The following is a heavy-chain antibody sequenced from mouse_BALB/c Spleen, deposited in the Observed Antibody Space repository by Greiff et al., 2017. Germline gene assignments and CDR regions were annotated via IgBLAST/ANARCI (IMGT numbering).Heavy chain of an antibody. CDR3: ARGDRYSFAY. J-gene: IGHJ3*01. V-gene: IGHV1-18*01. CDR1: GYTFTDYN. CDR2: INPNNGGT. D-gene: IGHD2-14*01. Sequence: EVKLVESGPELVKPGASVKIPCKASGYTFTDYNMDWVKQSHGKSLEWIGDINPNNGGTIYNQKFKGKATLTVDKSSSTAYMELRSLTSEDTAVYYCARGDRYSFAYWGQGTLVTVSA.